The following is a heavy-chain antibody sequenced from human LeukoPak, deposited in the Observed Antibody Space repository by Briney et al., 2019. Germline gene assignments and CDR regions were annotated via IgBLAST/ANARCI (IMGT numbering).Heavy chain of an antibody. V-gene: IGHV4-39*07. J-gene: IGHJ2*01. CDR2: IYHSGST. D-gene: IGHD1-26*01. CDR1: GGSISSSSYY. Sequence: PSETLSLTCTVSGGSISSSSYYWGWIRQPPGKGLEWIGGIYHSGSTSYNPSLKSRVTISVDTSKNQFSLNLTSVTAADTAVYYCARVGGSYGPDWYFDLWGRGTLVTVSS. CDR3: ARVGGSYGPDWYFDL.